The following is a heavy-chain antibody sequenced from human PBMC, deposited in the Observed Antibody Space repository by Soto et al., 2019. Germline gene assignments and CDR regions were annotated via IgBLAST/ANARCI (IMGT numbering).Heavy chain of an antibody. CDR2: ISGSGGST. D-gene: IGHD3-16*01. Sequence: GGSLRLSCAASGFTFSSYAMSWVRQAPGKGLEWVSAISGSGGSTYYADSVKVRFTIPRDNSKNTLYLQMNSLRAEDTAVYYCAKVHTKFVWASWFDPLGQGTLFTVSS. J-gene: IGHJ5*02. CDR3: AKVHTKFVWASWFDP. CDR1: GFTFSSYA. V-gene: IGHV3-23*01.